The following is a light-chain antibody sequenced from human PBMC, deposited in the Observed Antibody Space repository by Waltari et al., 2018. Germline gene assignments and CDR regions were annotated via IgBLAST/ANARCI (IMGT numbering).Light chain of an antibody. J-gene: IGKJ4*01. CDR3: QQHYPTASLT. V-gene: IGKV4-1*01. CDR2: WES. Sequence: DIVMTQSPEYLAVSLGERATVNCKSSQSVLYSSNNKNYLAWYQLKQGQPPKLLIYWESTRESGVPDRFGGSGSGTDFTLTISSLQAEDVAVYYCQQHYPTASLTFGGGTKVAI. CDR1: QSVLYSSNNKNY.